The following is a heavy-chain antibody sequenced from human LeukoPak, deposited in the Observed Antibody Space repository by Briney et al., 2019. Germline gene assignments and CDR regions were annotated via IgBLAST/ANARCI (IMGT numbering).Heavy chain of an antibody. CDR1: GGAFSGYY. CDR3: TRGELFDY. Sequence: SETLSLTCAVYGGAFSGYYWSWIRQPPGKGLEWIGEINHSGSTNYNPSLKSRVTISVDTSKNQFSLKLSSVTAADTAVYYCTRGELFDYWGQGTLVTVSS. D-gene: IGHD1-7*01. J-gene: IGHJ4*02. CDR2: INHSGST. V-gene: IGHV4-34*01.